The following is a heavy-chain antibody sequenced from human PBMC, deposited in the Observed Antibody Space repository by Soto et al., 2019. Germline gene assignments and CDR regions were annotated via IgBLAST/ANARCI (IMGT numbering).Heavy chain of an antibody. J-gene: IGHJ3*02. D-gene: IGHD6-13*01. CDR3: ARDPAAGTGDAFDI. V-gene: IGHV3-21*01. CDR2: ISSSSSYI. CDR1: GFTFSSYS. Sequence: EVQLVESGGGLVKPGGSLRLSCAASGFTFSSYSMNWVRQAPGKGLEWVSSISSSSSYIYYADSVKGRFTISRDNAKNSLYLQMNSQRAEDAAVYYCARDPAAGTGDAFDIWGQGTMVTVSS.